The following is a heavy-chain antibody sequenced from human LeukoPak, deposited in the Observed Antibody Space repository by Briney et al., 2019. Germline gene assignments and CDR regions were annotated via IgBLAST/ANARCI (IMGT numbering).Heavy chain of an antibody. CDR1: GGSISSGDYY. V-gene: IGHV4-30-4*01. D-gene: IGHD3-16*01. CDR3: ARGAPVIWVY. CDR2: IYYSGNT. Sequence: SETLSLTCTVSGGSISSGDYYWSWIRQPPGKGLEWIGYIYYSGNTYYNPSLKSRVTISVDTSKNQFSLKLSSVTAADTAVYYCARGAPVIWVYWGQGTLVTVSS. J-gene: IGHJ4*02.